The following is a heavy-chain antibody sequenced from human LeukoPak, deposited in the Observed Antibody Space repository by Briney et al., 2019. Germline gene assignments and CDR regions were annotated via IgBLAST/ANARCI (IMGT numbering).Heavy chain of an antibody. J-gene: IGHJ4*02. V-gene: IGHV4-61*02. CDR3: ARYIYGVWHFDY. Sequence: SQILSLTCTVSGGSISSGSYYWSWIRQPAGKGLEWIGRIYTSGSTNYNPSLKSRVTVSVDTSKNQFSLRLSSVTAADTAVYYCARYIYGVWHFDYWGQGTLVTVSS. D-gene: IGHD2-8*01. CDR1: GGSISSGSYY. CDR2: IYTSGST.